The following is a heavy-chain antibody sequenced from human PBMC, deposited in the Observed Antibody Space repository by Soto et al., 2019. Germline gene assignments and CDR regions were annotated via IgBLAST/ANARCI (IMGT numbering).Heavy chain of an antibody. Sequence: QVQLVQSGAEVKKPGASVKVSCTASGYTFRSYDIHWVRQATGQGLEWMGWVNPNTGNTGYAQRFQGRVTMTRDISKSTAYMELSRLTSEDTTIYYCARAYGAGSFDSWGPGTLVSVSS. CDR1: GYTFRSYD. V-gene: IGHV1-8*01. J-gene: IGHJ5*01. D-gene: IGHD3-10*01. CDR2: VNPNTGNT. CDR3: ARAYGAGSFDS.